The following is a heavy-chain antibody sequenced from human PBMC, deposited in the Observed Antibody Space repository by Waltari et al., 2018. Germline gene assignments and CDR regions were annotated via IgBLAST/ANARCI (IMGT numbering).Heavy chain of an antibody. V-gene: IGHV3-30*18. CDR2: ISYDGSNK. CDR3: AKEIPTIVVVPAAHYYYYGMDV. J-gene: IGHJ6*02. CDR1: GFTFSSYG. D-gene: IGHD2-2*01. Sequence: QVQLVESGGGVVQPGRSLRLSCAASGFTFSSYGMHWVRQAPGKGLEGVAVISYDGSNKYYADSVKGRFTISRDNSKNTLYLQMNSLRAEDTAVYYCAKEIPTIVVVPAAHYYYYGMDVWGQGTTVTVSS.